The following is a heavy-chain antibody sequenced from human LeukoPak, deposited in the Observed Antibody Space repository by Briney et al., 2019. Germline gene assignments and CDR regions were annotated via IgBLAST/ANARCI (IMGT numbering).Heavy chain of an antibody. CDR2: ISSSGSTI. J-gene: IGHJ3*02. V-gene: IGHV3-48*03. CDR3: AKGLRVLTYYYDSSGYWDAFDI. Sequence: GGSLRLSCAASGFTFSSYEMNWVRQAPGKGLEWVSYISSSGSTIYYADSVKGRFTISRDNAKNSLYLQMNSLRAEDTAVYYCAKGLRVLTYYYDSSGYWDAFDIWGQGTMVTVSS. CDR1: GFTFSSYE. D-gene: IGHD3-22*01.